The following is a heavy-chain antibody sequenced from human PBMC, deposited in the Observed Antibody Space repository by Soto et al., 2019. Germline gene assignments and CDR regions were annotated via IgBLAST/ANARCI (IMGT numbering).Heavy chain of an antibody. V-gene: IGHV3-48*01. J-gene: IGHJ5*02. CDR2: ISSSSSSI. CDR3: ARGNVEVPAASQDNSFGP. D-gene: IGHD2-2*01. Sequence: GGSLRLSCVASGFTFSTYSMNWVRQAPGKGLEWISYISSSSSSIYYAYSVKGRFTISRDNAKDSLYLQMNSLRVEDTAVYYCARGNVEVPAASQDNSFGPWGQGTMVTVSS. CDR1: GFTFSTYS.